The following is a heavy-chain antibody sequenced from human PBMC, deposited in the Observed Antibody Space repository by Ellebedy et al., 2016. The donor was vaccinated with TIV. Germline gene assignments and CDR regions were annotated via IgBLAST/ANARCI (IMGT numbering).Heavy chain of an antibody. D-gene: IGHD4-17*01. CDR1: GFNFRSYW. CDR2: IRQEGDEI. J-gene: IGHJ5*02. V-gene: IGHV3-7*01. CDR3: ARRASYGDYAIQVNPWFDP. Sequence: GESLKISCAASGFNFRSYWMTWVRQAPGKGLEWVATIRQEGDEIYYVESVKGRFTISRDNANNSLFLQMNSLRVEDTAVYYCARRASYGDYAIQVNPWFDPWGQGTLVTVSS.